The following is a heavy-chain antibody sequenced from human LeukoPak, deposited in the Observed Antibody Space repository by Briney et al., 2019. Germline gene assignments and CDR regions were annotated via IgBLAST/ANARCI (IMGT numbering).Heavy chain of an antibody. Sequence: PSETLSLTCTVLGGSIRSSNYYWGWIRQPPGKGLEWIGSIYYSGSTYYNPSLKGRCTMSVDTSNNQFSLKLTSATATDTAVYYCVRLFYYDSRGPPSWGQGTLVTVSS. V-gene: IGHV4-39*01. J-gene: IGHJ5*02. D-gene: IGHD3-22*01. CDR1: GGSIRSSNYY. CDR2: IYYSGST. CDR3: VRLFYYDSRGPPS.